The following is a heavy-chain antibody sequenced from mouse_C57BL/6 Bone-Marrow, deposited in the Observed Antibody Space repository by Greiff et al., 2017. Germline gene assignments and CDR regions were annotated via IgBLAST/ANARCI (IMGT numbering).Heavy chain of an antibody. Sequence: QVQLQQSGPGLVQPSQSLSITCTASGFSLTSYGVHWVRQSPGKGLEWLGVIWRGGSTDYNAAFISSLSIRKANSKSQVLFKMNSLQADDTAIYYCARNLVTTVIATDSYFDVWGTGTTVTVSS. D-gene: IGHD1-1*01. CDR2: IWRGGST. V-gene: IGHV2-2*01. CDR1: GFSLTSYG. CDR3: ARNLVTTVIATDSYFDV. J-gene: IGHJ1*03.